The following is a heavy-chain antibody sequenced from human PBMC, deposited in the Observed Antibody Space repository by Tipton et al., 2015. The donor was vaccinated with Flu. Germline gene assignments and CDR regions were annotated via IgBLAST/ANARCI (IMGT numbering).Heavy chain of an antibody. CDR3: ARGRGIAAAGPCDY. CDR2: IYYSGST. Sequence: TLSLTCTVSGGSISSYYWSWIRQPPGKGLEWIGYIYYSGSTNYNPSLKSRVTISVDTSKNQFSLKLSSVTAADTAVYYCARGRGIAAAGPCDYWGQGTLGTVSA. J-gene: IGHJ4*02. CDR1: GGSISSYY. V-gene: IGHV4-59*01. D-gene: IGHD6-13*01.